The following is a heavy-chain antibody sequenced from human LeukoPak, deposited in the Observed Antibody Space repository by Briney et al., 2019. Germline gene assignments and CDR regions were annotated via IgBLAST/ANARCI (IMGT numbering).Heavy chain of an antibody. CDR1: GFTFSSYV. D-gene: IGHD6-13*01. J-gene: IGHJ4*01. V-gene: IGHV3-7*01. CDR3: ARDGTAPGLYFDL. Sequence: PGGSLRLSCAASGFTFSSYVMSWVRQAPGKGLEWVASIGQDGGEKSYVDSVKGRFTISRDNTKNSLYLQMSSLRAEDTAVYYCARDGTAPGLYFDLWGQGTLVTVSS. CDR2: IGQDGGEK.